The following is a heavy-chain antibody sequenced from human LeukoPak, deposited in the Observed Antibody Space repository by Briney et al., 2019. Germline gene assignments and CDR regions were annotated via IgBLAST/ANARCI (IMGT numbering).Heavy chain of an antibody. CDR2: ISAYNGNT. V-gene: IGHV1-18*01. D-gene: IGHD3-3*01. CDR3: ARAPRVVIIYYYYGMDV. CDR1: GYTFTSYG. Sequence: ASVKVSCMASGYTFTSYGISWVRQAPGLGLEWMGWISAYNGNTNYAQKLQGRVTMTTDTSTSTAYMELRSLRSDDTAVYYCARAPRVVIIYYYYGMDVWGQGTTVTVSS. J-gene: IGHJ6*02.